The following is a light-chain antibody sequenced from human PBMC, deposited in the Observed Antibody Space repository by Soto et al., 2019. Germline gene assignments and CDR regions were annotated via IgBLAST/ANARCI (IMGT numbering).Light chain of an antibody. J-gene: IGKJ4*01. Sequence: IQLNQSPSSLSASVEDRFTLTFRASQGINSYLAWYKQKPGKVPQXXIYEASILQSGVPSRFRGSGSGTDFTLTISSLKAEDFETYYCQQTRSYPSTFGGGTKVDIK. CDR2: EAS. V-gene: IGKV1-9*01. CDR1: QGINSY. CDR3: QQTRSYPST.